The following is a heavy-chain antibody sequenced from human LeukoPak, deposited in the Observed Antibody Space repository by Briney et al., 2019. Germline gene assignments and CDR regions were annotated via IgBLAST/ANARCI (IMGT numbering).Heavy chain of an antibody. CDR1: GFTVSSYY. D-gene: IGHD2-21*02. Sequence: GSLRLSCAASGFTVSSYYMSWVRQAPGKGLEWVSVIYSGGSTYYADSVKGRFTISRDNSKSTLYLQMNSLRAGDTAVYYCARDRGCGDCYPPANDAFDIWGQGTMVTVSS. CDR3: ARDRGCGDCYPPANDAFDI. CDR2: IYSGGST. J-gene: IGHJ3*02. V-gene: IGHV3-66*01.